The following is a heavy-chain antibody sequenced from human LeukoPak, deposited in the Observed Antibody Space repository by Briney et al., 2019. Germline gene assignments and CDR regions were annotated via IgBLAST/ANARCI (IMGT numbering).Heavy chain of an antibody. J-gene: IGHJ6*02. D-gene: IGHD3-10*01. V-gene: IGHV4-59*01. Sequence: SETLSLTCTVPGGSISSYYWSWIRQPPGKGLEWIGYIYYSGSTNYNPSLKSRVTISVDTSKNQFSLKLSSVTAADTAVYYCARGRAVRGVKSSYYGMDVWGQGTTVTVSS. CDR3: ARGRAVRGVKSSYYGMDV. CDR1: GGSISSYY. CDR2: IYYSGST.